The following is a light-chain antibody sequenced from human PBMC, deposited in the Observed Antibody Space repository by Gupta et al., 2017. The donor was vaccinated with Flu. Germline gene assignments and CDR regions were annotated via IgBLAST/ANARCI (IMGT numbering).Light chain of an antibody. CDR3: SSYRSSSALYV. V-gene: IGLV2-14*01. CDR2: EVS. Sequence: QSALTQPASVSGSPGQSITISSTGTSSDIGGYNNVSWYQHHPGKAPKLLIYEVSNRPSGFSNRFSGSKSGNTASLTISGLQAEDEADYYCSSYRSSSALYVFGSGTKVTVL. J-gene: IGLJ1*01. CDR1: SSDIGGYNN.